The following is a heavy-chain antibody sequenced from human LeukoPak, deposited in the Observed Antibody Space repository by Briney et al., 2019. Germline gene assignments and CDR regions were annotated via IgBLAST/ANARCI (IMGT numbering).Heavy chain of an antibody. CDR1: GFTFSTFG. J-gene: IGHJ4*02. V-gene: IGHV3-30*03. CDR2: TSYDGSNK. CDR3: ARASSTEGYFDY. D-gene: IGHD2-2*01. Sequence: GGSLRLSCAASGFTFSTFGMHWVRQAPGKGLEWVAVTSYDGSNKYYADSVKGRFTISRDNSKNTLYLQMNSLGAEDTAVYYCARASSTEGYFDYWGQGTLVTVSS.